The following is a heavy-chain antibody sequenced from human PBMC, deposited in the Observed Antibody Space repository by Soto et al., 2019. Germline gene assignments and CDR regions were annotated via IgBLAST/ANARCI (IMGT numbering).Heavy chain of an antibody. Sequence: EVQLVESGGGLVRPGGSLRLSCVVSGFSFSSSWMHWFRQAPGKGLVWVSRVNSDGSYINYADSVKSRFTTSRDNAKNMLYLQMHSLRVEDTALYFCVTGWSEYWGQGTLVTVSS. CDR3: VTGWSEY. CDR1: GFSFSSSW. V-gene: IGHV3-74*01. J-gene: IGHJ4*02. D-gene: IGHD2-8*01. CDR2: VNSDGSYI.